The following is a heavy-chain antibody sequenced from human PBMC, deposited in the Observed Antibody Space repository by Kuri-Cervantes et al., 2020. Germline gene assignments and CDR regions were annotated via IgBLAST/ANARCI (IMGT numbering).Heavy chain of an antibody. CDR2: ISDGGSTT. J-gene: IGHJ6*03. CDR1: GFTFSSYA. D-gene: IGHD4-17*01. V-gene: IGHV3-23*01. CDR3: TSVWGYGDIYYMDV. Sequence: GESLKISCAASGFTFSSYAMNWVRQAPGKGLEWVAGISDGGSTTYYADSVKGRFIVSRDNSKNTLYLQMNSLKTEDTAVYYCTSVWGYGDIYYMDVWGKGATVTVSS.